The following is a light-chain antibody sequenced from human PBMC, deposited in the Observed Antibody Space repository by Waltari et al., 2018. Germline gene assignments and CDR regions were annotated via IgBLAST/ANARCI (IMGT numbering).Light chain of an antibody. CDR3: FSYAGSYTFRV. J-gene: IGLJ2*01. Sequence: QSALTQPRSVSGSPGQSVTISCTGHIRYFGGYNCNPWYQPQPGNAPQLMIYDVSKRPSGVPDRFSGSKSGNTASLTISGLQAEDEADYYCFSYAGSYTFRVFGGGTKLTVL. CDR1: IRYFGGYNC. V-gene: IGLV2-11*01. CDR2: DVS.